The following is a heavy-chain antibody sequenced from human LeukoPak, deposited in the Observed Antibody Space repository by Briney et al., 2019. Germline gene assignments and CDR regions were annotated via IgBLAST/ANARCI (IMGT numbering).Heavy chain of an antibody. CDR1: GYTFTSYG. V-gene: IGHV1-18*04. Sequence: GASVKVSCKASGYTFTSYGISWVRQAPGQGLEWMGWISAYNGNTNYAQKLQGRVTMTTDTSTSTAYMELRSLRSDDTAVYYCARVWVGGDDYGDFPVWFDPWGNGTLVT. J-gene: IGHJ5*02. CDR3: ARVWVGGDDYGDFPVWFDP. CDR2: ISAYNGNT. D-gene: IGHD4-17*01.